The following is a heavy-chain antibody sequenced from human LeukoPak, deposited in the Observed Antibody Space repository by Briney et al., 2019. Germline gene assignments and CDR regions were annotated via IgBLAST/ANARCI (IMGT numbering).Heavy chain of an antibody. V-gene: IGHV3-30-3*01. CDR1: GFTFSSYA. Sequence: GGSLRLSCAASGFTFSSYAMHWVRQAPGKGLEWVAVISYDGSNKYYADSVKGRFTISRDNSKNTLYLQMNSLRAEDTAVYYCAALVVVPAGRLQHWGQGTLVTVSS. J-gene: IGHJ1*01. CDR2: ISYDGSNK. CDR3: AALVVVPAGRLQH. D-gene: IGHD2-2*01.